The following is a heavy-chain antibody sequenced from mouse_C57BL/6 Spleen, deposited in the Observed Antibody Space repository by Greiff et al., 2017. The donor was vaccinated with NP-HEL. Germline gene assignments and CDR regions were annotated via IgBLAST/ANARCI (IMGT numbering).Heavy chain of an antibody. J-gene: IGHJ3*01. D-gene: IGHD1-1*01. CDR2: IDPENGDT. Sequence: EVQLQQSGAELVRPGASVKLSCTASGFNIKDDYMHWVKQRPEQGLEWIGWIDPENGDTEYASKFQGKATITADTSSNTAYLQLSSLTSEDTAVYYCTYRTTVVATKAYWGQGTLVTVSA. CDR3: TYRTTVVATKAY. CDR1: GFNIKDDY. V-gene: IGHV14-4*01.